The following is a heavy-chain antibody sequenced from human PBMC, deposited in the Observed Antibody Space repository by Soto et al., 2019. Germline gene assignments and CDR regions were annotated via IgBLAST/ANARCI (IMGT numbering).Heavy chain of an antibody. CDR2: ISYDGSNK. Sequence: GGSLRLSCAASGFTFSSYGMHWVRQAPGKGLEWVAVISYDGSNKYYADSVKGRFTISRDNSKNTLYLQMNSLRAEDTAVYYCANMPEGDYDILTGYRGYWGQGTLVTVSS. J-gene: IGHJ4*02. D-gene: IGHD3-9*01. V-gene: IGHV3-30*18. CDR3: ANMPEGDYDILTGYRGY. CDR1: GFTFSSYG.